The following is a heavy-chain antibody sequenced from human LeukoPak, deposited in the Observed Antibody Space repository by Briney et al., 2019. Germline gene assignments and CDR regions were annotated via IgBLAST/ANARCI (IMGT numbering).Heavy chain of an antibody. D-gene: IGHD6-19*01. J-gene: IGHJ6*03. CDR3: ARGLPIAVAGTPPYMDV. Sequence: GGSLGLSCAASGFTFSSYSMNWVRQAPGKGLEWVSSISSSSSYIYYADSVKGRFTISRDNAKNSLYLQMNSLRAEDTAVYYCARGLPIAVAGTPPYMDVWGKGTTVTVSS. V-gene: IGHV3-21*01. CDR1: GFTFSSYS. CDR2: ISSSSSYI.